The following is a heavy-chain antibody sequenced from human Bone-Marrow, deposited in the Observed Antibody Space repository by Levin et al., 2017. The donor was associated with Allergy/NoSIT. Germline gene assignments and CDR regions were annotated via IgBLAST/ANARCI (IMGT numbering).Heavy chain of an antibody. V-gene: IGHV4-61*03. Sequence: KTSETLSLTCTVSGGSVSSGSYYWSWIRQPPGKGLEWIGYIYNSGSTNYNPSLKSRVTISADTSKNHFSLKLSSVTAADTAVYYCARGRRVTIFARDYYYIDVWGKGTTVTVSS. CDR2: IYNSGST. CDR3: ARGRRVTIFARDYYYIDV. J-gene: IGHJ6*03. CDR1: GGSVSSGSYY. D-gene: IGHD3-3*01.